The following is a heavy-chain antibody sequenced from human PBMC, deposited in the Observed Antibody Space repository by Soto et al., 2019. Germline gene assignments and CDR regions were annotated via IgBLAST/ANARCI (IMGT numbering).Heavy chain of an antibody. CDR2: IYHSGST. J-gene: IGHJ5*02. V-gene: IGHV4-30-2*01. CDR3: ARVVVAATTSFNWFDP. Sequence: TLSLICPVSGGSISCGGYSWSWIRQPKGKGLEWIGYIYHSGSTYYNPSLKSRVTISVDRSKNQFSLKLSSVTAADTAVYYCARVVVAATTSFNWFDPRGQGTLVTVSS. CDR1: GGSISCGGYS. D-gene: IGHD2-15*01.